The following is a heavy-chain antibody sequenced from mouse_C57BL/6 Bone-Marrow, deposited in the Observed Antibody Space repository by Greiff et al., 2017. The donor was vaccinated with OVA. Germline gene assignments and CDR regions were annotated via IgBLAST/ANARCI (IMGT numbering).Heavy chain of an antibody. CDR3: ARMVTNLDY. V-gene: IGHV1-42*01. D-gene: IGHD2-2*01. J-gene: IGHJ2*01. CDR2: INPSTGGT. Sequence: VQLQQSGPELVKPGASVKISCKASGYSFTGYYMNWVKQSPEKSLEWIGEINPSTGGTTYNQKFKAKATLTVDKSSSTAYMQLKSLTSEDSAVYYCARMVTNLDYWGQGTTLTVSS. CDR1: GYSFTGYY.